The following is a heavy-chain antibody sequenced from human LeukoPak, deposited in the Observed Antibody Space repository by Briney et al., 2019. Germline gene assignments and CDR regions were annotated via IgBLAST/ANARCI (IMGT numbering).Heavy chain of an antibody. CDR1: GFTFSNAW. CDR3: ARGGLYGYDVFDY. V-gene: IGHV3-48*04. J-gene: IGHJ4*02. D-gene: IGHD5-12*01. Sequence: PGGSLRLSCAASGFTFSNAWMNWVRQAPGKGLEWVSYISGSGRTMSYADSVEGRFTISRDNAKNSLYLQMNSLRVEDTAVYHCARGGLYGYDVFDYWGQGTLVTSST. CDR2: ISGSGRTM.